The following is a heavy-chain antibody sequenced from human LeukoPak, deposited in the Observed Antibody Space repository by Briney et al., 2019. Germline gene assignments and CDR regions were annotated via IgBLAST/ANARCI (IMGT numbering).Heavy chain of an antibody. CDR2: INPSGGST. CDR3: AREANYYDSSGYYSGAFDI. J-gene: IGHJ3*02. V-gene: IGHV1-46*01. D-gene: IGHD3-22*01. CDR1: GYTFTSYY. Sequence: ASVKVSCKASGYTFTSYYMHWVRQAPGQGLEWMGIINPSGGSTSYAQKFQGRVTMTRDTSTSTVYMELSSLRSEDTAVYYCAREANYYDSSGYYSGAFDIWGQGTMVTVSS.